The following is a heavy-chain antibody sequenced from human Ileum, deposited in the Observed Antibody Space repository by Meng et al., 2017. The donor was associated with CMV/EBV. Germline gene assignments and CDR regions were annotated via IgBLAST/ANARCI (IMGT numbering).Heavy chain of an antibody. CDR2: IKSDGSVT. V-gene: IGHV3-74*01. CDR1: GFTFTNSW. J-gene: IGHJ4*02. D-gene: IGHD3-16*01. Sequence: GGSLRLSCAASGFTFTNSWMHWVRQAPGKGLVWVSRIKSDGSVTNYADSVKGRFTVSRDNAKNTLYLQMNSLRAEDTALYYCAKGGWGAWYYFDYWGQGTLVTVSS. CDR3: AKGGWGAWYYFDY.